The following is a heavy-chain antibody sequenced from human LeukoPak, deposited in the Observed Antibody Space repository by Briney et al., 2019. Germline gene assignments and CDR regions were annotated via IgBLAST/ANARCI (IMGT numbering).Heavy chain of an antibody. Sequence: GGTLRLSCAASGFTSSSYGMSWVRQAPGKGLEWVSAISGSGGSAYYADSVKGRFTISRDNSKNTLYLQMNSLRAEDTAVYYCAKDRGSLDYWGQGTLVTVSS. CDR1: GFTSSSYG. D-gene: IGHD1-26*01. CDR3: AKDRGSLDY. CDR2: ISGSGGSA. J-gene: IGHJ4*02. V-gene: IGHV3-23*01.